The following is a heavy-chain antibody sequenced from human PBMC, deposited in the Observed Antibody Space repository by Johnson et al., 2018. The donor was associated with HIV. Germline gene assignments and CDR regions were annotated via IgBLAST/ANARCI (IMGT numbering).Heavy chain of an antibody. D-gene: IGHD3-9*01. CDR2: ISWNSGSI. Sequence: VQLVESGGDLVQPGRSLRLSCAASGFTFDDYAMHWVRQAPGKGLEWVSGISWNSGSIGYADSVKGRFTISRDNAKNSLYLEINGLRADDTALYFCARGKGASVGLDTYDIWGQGTMVTVSS. CDR1: GFTFDDYA. V-gene: IGHV3-9*01. J-gene: IGHJ3*02. CDR3: ARGKGASVGLDTYDI.